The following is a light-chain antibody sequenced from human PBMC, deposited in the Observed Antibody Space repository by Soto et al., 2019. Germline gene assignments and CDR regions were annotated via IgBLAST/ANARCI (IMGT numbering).Light chain of an antibody. J-gene: IGLJ3*02. CDR3: SSYTSSSTFEV. CDR1: SSDVGGYNY. CDR2: EVS. Sequence: QSVLTQPASVSGSPGQSITISCTGTSSDVGGYNYVSWYQQHPGKAPELMIYEVSNRPSGVSNRFSGSKSGNTASLSISGLQAEDEADYYCSSYTSSSTFEVFGGGTKVTVL. V-gene: IGLV2-14*01.